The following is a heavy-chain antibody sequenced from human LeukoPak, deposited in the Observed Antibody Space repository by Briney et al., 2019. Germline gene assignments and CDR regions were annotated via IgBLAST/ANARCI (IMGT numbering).Heavy chain of an antibody. Sequence: PSETLSLTCTVSGGSISSYSWSWSRQPPGKGLEWIRYIYYTGSSNYNPSLKSRVSISLDTSKNHFSLRLSSVTAADTAVYYCERRAYSYGHYYYFDFWGQGTLVTVSS. V-gene: IGHV4-59*01. J-gene: IGHJ4*02. CDR2: IYYTGSS. CDR1: GGSISSYS. CDR3: ERRAYSYGHYYYFDF. D-gene: IGHD5-18*01.